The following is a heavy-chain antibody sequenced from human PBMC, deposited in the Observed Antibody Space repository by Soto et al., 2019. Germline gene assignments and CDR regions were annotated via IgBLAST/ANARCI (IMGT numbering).Heavy chain of an antibody. V-gene: IGHV3-23*01. J-gene: IGHJ4*02. Sequence: EVQLLESGGGLVQPGGSLRLSCAASGFTFSSYAMSWVRQAPGKGLEWVSGITAGGTNTYYTDSVKGRFTISRDNSKNTFYLQMNSLSAEDTAIYYCAKDTPSWGTGYYFDYWGQGNMVIVSS. CDR2: ITAGGTNT. D-gene: IGHD3-16*01. CDR1: GFTFSSYA. CDR3: AKDTPSWGTGYYFDY.